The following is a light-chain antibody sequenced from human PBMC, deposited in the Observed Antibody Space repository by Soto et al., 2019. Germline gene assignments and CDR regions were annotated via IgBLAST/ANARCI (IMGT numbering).Light chain of an antibody. CDR1: QSISPW. V-gene: IGKV1-5*03. Sequence: DIQMTQSPSTLSASVGDRVTITCRASQSISPWLAWYQQKPGKAPKLLIYKASSLQSGVPSRFSGSGSGTEFILTISILQPDDFATYYCQQYINRWTFGQGTKVEIK. CDR3: QQYINRWT. CDR2: KAS. J-gene: IGKJ1*01.